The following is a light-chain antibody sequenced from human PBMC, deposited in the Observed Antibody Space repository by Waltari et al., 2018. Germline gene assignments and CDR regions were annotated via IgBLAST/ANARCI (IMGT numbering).Light chain of an antibody. J-gene: IGLJ1*01. CDR2: EGS. V-gene: IGLV2-23*01. CDR3: CSYAGSSTYV. CDR1: SSDVGSYNL. Sequence: QSALTQPASVSGSPGQSITIPCTGPSSDVGSYNLVSWYQHHPGKAPKLMIYEGSKRPSGVSNRFSGSKSGNTASLTISGLQAEDEADYYCCSYAGSSTYVFGTGTKVTVL.